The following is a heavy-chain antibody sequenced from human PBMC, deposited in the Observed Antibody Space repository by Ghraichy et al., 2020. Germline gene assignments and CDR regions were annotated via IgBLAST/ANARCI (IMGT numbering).Heavy chain of an antibody. CDR2: ISYDGSNK. CDR3: VRTGHQTARSDYYFDS. D-gene: IGHD6-6*01. J-gene: IGHJ4*02. V-gene: IGHV3-30-3*01. Sequence: GGSLRLSCAASQFTFSNYAMHWVRQAPGRGLEWVAVISYDGSNKYYADSVTGRFTISRDNSKSTLFLQMNSLRAEDTAVYYCVRTGHQTARSDYYFDSWGQGTLVTVSS. CDR1: QFTFSNYA.